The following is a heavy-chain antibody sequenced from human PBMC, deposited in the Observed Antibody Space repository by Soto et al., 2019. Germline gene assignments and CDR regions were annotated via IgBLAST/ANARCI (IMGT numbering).Heavy chain of an antibody. D-gene: IGHD3-3*01. CDR1: GYTFTNYY. J-gene: IGHJ4*02. CDR2: INPSGGST. Sequence: ASVKVSCKASGYTFTNYYMHWVRQAPGQGLEWMGMINPSGGSTSYAQKFQGRVTMTRDTSTSTVYMELSSLKSEDTAVYYCTRRNHLEWLLSFDYWGQGTLVTVSS. CDR3: TRRNHLEWLLSFDY. V-gene: IGHV1-46*03.